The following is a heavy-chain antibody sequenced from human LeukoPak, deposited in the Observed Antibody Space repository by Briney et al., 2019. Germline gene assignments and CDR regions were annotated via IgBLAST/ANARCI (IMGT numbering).Heavy chain of an antibody. V-gene: IGHV3-48*04. Sequence: GGSLRLSCAASGFTFSSYSMNWVRQAPGKGLEWVSYISSSGSTIYYADSVKGRFTISRDNAKNSLYLQMNSLRAEDTAVYYCARSPHCSSTSCYFQGFYEYYMDVWGKGTTVTISS. CDR2: ISSSGSTI. D-gene: IGHD2-2*01. J-gene: IGHJ6*03. CDR1: GFTFSSYS. CDR3: ARSPHCSSTSCYFQGFYEYYMDV.